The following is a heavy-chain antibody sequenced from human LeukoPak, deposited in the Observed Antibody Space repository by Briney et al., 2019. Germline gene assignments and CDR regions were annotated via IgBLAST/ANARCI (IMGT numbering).Heavy chain of an antibody. J-gene: IGHJ4*02. CDR2: IIPIFGTA. V-gene: IGHV1-69*13. Sequence: SANVSRTASGGTFSSYAISWVRQAPGQGLEWMGGIIPIFGTANYAQKFQGRVTITADESTSTAYMELSSLRSEDTAVYYCARGYCSGGSCQIPFDYWGQGTLVTVSS. D-gene: IGHD2-15*01. CDR1: GGTFSSYA. CDR3: ARGYCSGGSCQIPFDY.